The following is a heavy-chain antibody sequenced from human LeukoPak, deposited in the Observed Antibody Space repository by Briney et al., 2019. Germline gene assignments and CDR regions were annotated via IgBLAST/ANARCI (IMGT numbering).Heavy chain of an antibody. Sequence: GGSLRLSCEASEFILSSYAMSWVRQAPGKGLEWVSSINGNGAHPYYADSVRGRFTISRDFSRNAVYLQMSSLRVEDTAEYFCAKAIDNRGYYSERGADFWGQGTMVTVSS. CDR3: AKAIDNRGYYSERGADF. J-gene: IGHJ4*02. D-gene: IGHD3-22*01. CDR2: INGNGAHP. CDR1: EFILSSYA. V-gene: IGHV3-23*01.